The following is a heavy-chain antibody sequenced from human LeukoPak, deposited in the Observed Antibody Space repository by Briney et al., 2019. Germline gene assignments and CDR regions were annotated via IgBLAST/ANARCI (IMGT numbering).Heavy chain of an antibody. CDR2: ISRASESI. Sequence: PGGSLRLSCAASGFTFNTYSMSWVRQAPGKGLEWVSIISRASESIFYGDSVKGRFTISRDNAKNSLYLQMNSLRAEDTAVYYCAKDFARTYYYGSGSYQDNWFDPWGQGTLVTVSS. J-gene: IGHJ5*02. V-gene: IGHV3-21*04. CDR3: AKDFARTYYYGSGSYQDNWFDP. D-gene: IGHD3-10*01. CDR1: GFTFNTYS.